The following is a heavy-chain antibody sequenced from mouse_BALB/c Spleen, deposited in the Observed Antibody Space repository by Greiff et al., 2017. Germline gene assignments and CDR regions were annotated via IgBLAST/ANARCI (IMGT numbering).Heavy chain of an antibody. CDR3: ARLPLGNYAMDY. Sequence: DVMLVESGGGLVKPGGSLKLSCAASGFAFSSYDMSWVRQTPEKRLEWVAYISSGGGSTYYPDTVKGRFTISRDNAKNTLYLQMSSLKSEDTAMYYCARLPLGNYAMDYWGQGTSVTVSS. J-gene: IGHJ4*01. CDR2: ISSGGGST. V-gene: IGHV5-12-1*01. CDR1: GFAFSSYD. D-gene: IGHD1-1*01.